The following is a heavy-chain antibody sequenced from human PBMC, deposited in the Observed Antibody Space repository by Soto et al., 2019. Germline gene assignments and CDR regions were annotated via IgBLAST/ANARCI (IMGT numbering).Heavy chain of an antibody. CDR1: GFTVSSNY. CDR3: ARHGYSYGGGYFDD. D-gene: IGHD5-18*01. V-gene: IGHV3-66*04. Sequence: EVQLVESGGGLVQPGGSLRLSCAASGFTVSSNYMSWVRQAPGKGLEWVSVIYSGGSAYYADSVKGRFTISRDNSKNTLYLHMNSLRAEDTAVYYCARHGYSYGGGYFDDWGQGTLGTVSS. J-gene: IGHJ4*02. CDR2: IYSGGSA.